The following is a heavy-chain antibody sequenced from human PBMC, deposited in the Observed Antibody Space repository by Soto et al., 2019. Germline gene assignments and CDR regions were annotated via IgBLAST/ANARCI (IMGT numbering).Heavy chain of an antibody. V-gene: IGHV3-33*01. J-gene: IGHJ3*02. CDR3: ARDRDVNDAFDI. CDR1: GFTFSSYG. Sequence: PGGSLSLSCAASGFTFSSYGMHWVRQAPGKGLEWVAVIWYDGSNKYYADSVKGRFTISRDNSKNTLYLQMNSLRAEDTAVYYCARDRDVNDAFDIWGQGTMVTVSS. CDR2: IWYDGSNK. D-gene: IGHD3-10*01.